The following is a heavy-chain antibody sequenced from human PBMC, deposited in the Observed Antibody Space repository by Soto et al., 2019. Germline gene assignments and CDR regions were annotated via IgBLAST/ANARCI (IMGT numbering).Heavy chain of an antibody. V-gene: IGHV3-21*01. Sequence: LSLTCAASGFTFSSYSMNWVRQAPGKGLEWVSSISSSSSYIYYADSVKGRFTISRDNAKNSLYLQMNSLRAEDTAVYYCALLWFGELLPNDAFDIWGQGTMVTVSS. CDR2: ISSSSSYI. CDR3: ALLWFGELLPNDAFDI. J-gene: IGHJ3*02. CDR1: GFTFSSYS. D-gene: IGHD3-10*01.